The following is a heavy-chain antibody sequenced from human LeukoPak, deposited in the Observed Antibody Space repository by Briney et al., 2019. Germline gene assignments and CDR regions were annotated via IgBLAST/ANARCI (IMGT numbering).Heavy chain of an antibody. J-gene: IGHJ4*02. CDR3: TTDGYYDSSGYSYYFDY. D-gene: IGHD3-22*01. CDR2: IKSKTDGGTT. Sequence: PGGSLRLSCAASGFTFSSYSMNWVRQAPGKGLEWVGRIKSKTDGGTTDYAAPVKGRFTISRDDSKNTLYLQMNSLKTEDTAVYYCTTDGYYDSSGYSYYFDYWGQGTLVTVSS. V-gene: IGHV3-15*01. CDR1: GFTFSSYS.